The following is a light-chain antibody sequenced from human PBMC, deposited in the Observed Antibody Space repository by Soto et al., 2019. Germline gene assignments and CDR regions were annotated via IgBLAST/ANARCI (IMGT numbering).Light chain of an antibody. Sequence: EIVLTQSPGTLSLSPGERATLSCRASQSVSNSYLAWYQQKPGQAPRLLIYGASSRATGIPDRFSGSGSGTDFTLTISRLEPEDFAVYFCQQYGSSLLTFGPGTKVDIK. J-gene: IGKJ3*01. CDR1: QSVSNSY. CDR2: GAS. V-gene: IGKV3-20*01. CDR3: QQYGSSLLT.